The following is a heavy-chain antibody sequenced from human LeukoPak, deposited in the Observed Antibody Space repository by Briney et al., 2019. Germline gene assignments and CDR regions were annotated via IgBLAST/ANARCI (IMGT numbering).Heavy chain of an antibody. CDR1: GFTFSSYS. CDR2: ISSSSSSTI. CDR3: ARILPRQYRPPYYYYMDV. V-gene: IGHV3-48*01. D-gene: IGHD4-11*01. Sequence: GGSLRLSCAASGFTFSSYSMNWVRQAPGKGLEWVSYISSSSSSTIYYADSVKGRFTISRDNAKNSLYLQMNSLRAEDTAVYYCARILPRQYRPPYYYYMDVWGKGTTVTVSS. J-gene: IGHJ6*03.